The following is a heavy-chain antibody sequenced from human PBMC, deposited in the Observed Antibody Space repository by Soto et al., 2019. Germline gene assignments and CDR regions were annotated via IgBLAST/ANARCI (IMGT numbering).Heavy chain of an antibody. Sequence: SETLSLTCTVSGGSISSGGYYWSWIRQHPGKGLEWIGYIYYSGTTYYNPSLKSRVTISVDTSKNQFSLKLSSVTAADTAVYYCARGWSYYEVFDYWGQGTLVTVSS. J-gene: IGHJ4*02. D-gene: IGHD3-3*01. CDR1: GGSISSGGYY. CDR3: ARGWSYYEVFDY. V-gene: IGHV4-31*03. CDR2: IYYSGTT.